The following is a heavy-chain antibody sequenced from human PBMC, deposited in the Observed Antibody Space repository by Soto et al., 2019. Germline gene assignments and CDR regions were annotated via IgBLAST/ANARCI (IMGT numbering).Heavy chain of an antibody. Sequence: ASVKVSCKAAGYNFVAYYMHWVRQAPGQGLEWMGWINPSSGATNFAERFQGRVTMTSDTSISTFYMEIKGLNSDDTAVYFCAKDRQYGHYGYNFAYWGQGTFVTVSS. CDR2: INPSSGAT. CDR3: AKDRQYGHYGYNFAY. D-gene: IGHD5-18*01. CDR1: GYNFVAYY. J-gene: IGHJ4*02. V-gene: IGHV1-2*02.